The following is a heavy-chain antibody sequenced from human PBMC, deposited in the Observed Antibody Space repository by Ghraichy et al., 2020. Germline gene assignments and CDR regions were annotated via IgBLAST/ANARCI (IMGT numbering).Heavy chain of an antibody. Sequence: GGSLRLSCAAFGFTFSDYWMTWVRQAPGKGLEWVANIKPDGSIKSCVDSLKGRFTISRDNAKNSLFLLMNSLRVEDTAVYYCARDSGRFFIDFWGHGTLLTVSS. CDR2: IKPDGSIK. CDR1: GFTFSDYW. D-gene: IGHD6-19*01. CDR3: ARDSGRFFIDF. V-gene: IGHV3-7*05. J-gene: IGHJ4*01.